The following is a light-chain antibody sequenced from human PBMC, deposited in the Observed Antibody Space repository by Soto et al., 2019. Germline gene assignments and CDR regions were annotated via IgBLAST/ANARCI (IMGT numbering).Light chain of an antibody. J-gene: IGLJ1*01. CDR2: DVN. CDR3: SSYTSSAPFYV. CDR1: TTDVDGYDY. Sequence: QSVLTQPASVSGSPGQSITISCTGATTDVDGYDYVSWYQQHPGQAPKLLIYDVNSRPSGISYRFSDSKSGDTASLTISGLQAEDDADYYCSSYTSSAPFYVFGAGTKLTVL. V-gene: IGLV2-14*03.